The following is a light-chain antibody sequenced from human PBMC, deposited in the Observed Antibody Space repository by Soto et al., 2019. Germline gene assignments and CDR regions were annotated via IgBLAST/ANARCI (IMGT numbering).Light chain of an antibody. Sequence: IQMTQSPSSLSASVGDRVTITCRASQAIRNDLGWYQQKPGKAPKVLINGASNLQSGVPSRFIGSGSGTEFTLTISSLQPEDFATYFWLQDYNYPRTFGQGTKVDIK. CDR3: LQDYNYPRT. CDR2: GAS. J-gene: IGKJ1*01. V-gene: IGKV1-6*02. CDR1: QAIRND.